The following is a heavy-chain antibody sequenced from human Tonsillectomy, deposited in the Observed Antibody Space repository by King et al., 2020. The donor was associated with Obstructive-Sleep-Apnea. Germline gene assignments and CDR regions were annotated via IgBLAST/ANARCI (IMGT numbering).Heavy chain of an antibody. CDR1: GYSFTSYW. Sequence: VQLVESGAEVKKPGESLRISCKGSGYSFTSYWISWVRQMPGKGLEWMGRIDPSDSYTNYSPSFQGHVTISADKSICTAYLQWGSLKASDTAMYYCARHRLGSNWFDPWGQGPLVTVPS. D-gene: IGHD7-27*01. J-gene: IGHJ5*02. CDR2: IDPSDSYT. V-gene: IGHV5-10-1*01. CDR3: ARHRLGSNWFDP.